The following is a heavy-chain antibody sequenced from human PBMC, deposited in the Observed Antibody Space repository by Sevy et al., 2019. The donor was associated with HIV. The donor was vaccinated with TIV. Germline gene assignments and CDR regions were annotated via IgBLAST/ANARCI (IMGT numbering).Heavy chain of an antibody. Sequence: GGSLRLSCAASGFTFSNYWMSWFRQPPGKGLEWLATIKKDGTKKYYVDSVRGRFTKSRGNAKNSWYLQMNSLRVEDTALYYCARDCSSTTCLWGLDFWGQGTTVTVSS. J-gene: IGHJ6*02. CDR3: ARDCSSTTCLWGLDF. CDR1: GFTFSNYW. CDR2: IKKDGTKK. D-gene: IGHD2-2*01. V-gene: IGHV3-7*03.